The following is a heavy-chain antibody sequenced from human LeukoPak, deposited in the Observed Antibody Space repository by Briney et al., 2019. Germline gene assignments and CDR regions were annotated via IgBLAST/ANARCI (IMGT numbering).Heavy chain of an antibody. CDR3: AKDPTEYYYDSSGYLDY. V-gene: IGHV3-20*04. J-gene: IGHJ4*02. CDR2: INWNGGST. D-gene: IGHD3-22*01. Sequence: GGSLRLSCAASGFTFDDYGMSWVRQAPGKGLEWVSGINWNGGSTGYADSVKGRFTISRDNAKNSLYLQMNSLRAEDTAVYYCAKDPTEYYYDSSGYLDYWGQGTLVTVSS. CDR1: GFTFDDYG.